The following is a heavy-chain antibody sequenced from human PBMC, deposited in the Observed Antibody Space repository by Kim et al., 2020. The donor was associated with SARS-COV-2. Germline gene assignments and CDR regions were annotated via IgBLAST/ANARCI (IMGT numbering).Heavy chain of an antibody. D-gene: IGHD6-19*01. J-gene: IGHJ3*02. CDR3: ARALAVAAHTTFDI. Sequence: GGSLRLSCAASGFAVTSDFMSWVRQAPGKGLEWVSIIYSGGNTYYADSVKGRFIISRDNSKNTVYLQMASLRAEDTALYYCARALAVAAHTTFDIWGQGTMVTVSS. CDR1: GFAVTSDF. CDR2: IYSGGNT. V-gene: IGHV3-53*01.